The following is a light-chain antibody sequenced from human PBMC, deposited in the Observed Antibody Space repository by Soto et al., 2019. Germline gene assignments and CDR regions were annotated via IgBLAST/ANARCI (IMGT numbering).Light chain of an antibody. CDR1: QSVGSF. CDR3: QQYDSSWT. V-gene: IGKV3-11*01. Sequence: EIVLTQSPATLSLSPGERATLSCRASQSVGSFLAWYQQKPGQAPRLLIYDTSIRATGIPARFSGSGSGTDFTLTISRLEPEDFAVYYCQQYDSSWTFGQGTKVDIK. J-gene: IGKJ1*01. CDR2: DTS.